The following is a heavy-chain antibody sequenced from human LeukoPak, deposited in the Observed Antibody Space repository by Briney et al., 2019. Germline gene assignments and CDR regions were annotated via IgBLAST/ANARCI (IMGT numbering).Heavy chain of an antibody. CDR1: GGSISSSSYY. V-gene: IGHV4-39*07. CDR3: AREGGSGWYFDY. Sequence: SETLSLTCTVSGGSISSSSYYWGWIRQPPGKGLEWIGNIYYSGSTYYNPSLKSRVTISLDTSKNQFSLKLSSVTAADTAVYYCAREGGSGWYFDYWGQGTLVTVSS. D-gene: IGHD6-19*01. CDR2: IYYSGST. J-gene: IGHJ4*02.